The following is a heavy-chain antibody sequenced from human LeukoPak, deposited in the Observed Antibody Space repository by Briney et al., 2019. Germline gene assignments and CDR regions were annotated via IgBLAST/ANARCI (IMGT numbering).Heavy chain of an antibody. CDR2: ISYDGSNK. CDR1: GFTFSSYG. CDR3: AREGTVREFDY. Sequence: GRSLRLSCAASGFTFSSYGMHWVRQAPGKGLEWVAVISYDGSNKYYADSVKGRFTISRDNSKNTLYLQMNSLRAEDTAVYYCAREGTVREFDYWGQGTLVTVSS. J-gene: IGHJ4*02. V-gene: IGHV3-30*03. D-gene: IGHD3/OR15-3a*01.